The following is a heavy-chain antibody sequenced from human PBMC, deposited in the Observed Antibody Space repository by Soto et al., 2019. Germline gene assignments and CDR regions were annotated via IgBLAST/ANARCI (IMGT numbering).Heavy chain of an antibody. Sequence: EVQLVESGGGLVKPGGSLRLSCAASGFTFSSYSMNWVRQAPGKGLEWVSSISSSSSYIYYADSVKGRFTISRDNAKNSLYLQMNSLRAEDTAVYYCARDSGYSYAFDTWGQGTMVTVSS. CDR1: GFTFSSYS. J-gene: IGHJ3*02. CDR3: ARDSGYSYAFDT. V-gene: IGHV3-21*01. D-gene: IGHD5-18*01. CDR2: ISSSSSYI.